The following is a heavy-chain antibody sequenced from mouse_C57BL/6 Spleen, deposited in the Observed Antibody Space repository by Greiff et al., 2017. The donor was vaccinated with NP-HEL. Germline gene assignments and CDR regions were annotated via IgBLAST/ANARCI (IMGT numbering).Heavy chain of an antibody. CDR3: TRGNWADFDC. J-gene: IGHJ2*01. V-gene: IGHV1-15*01. D-gene: IGHD4-1*01. CDR2: IDPETGGT. Sequence: QVQLKESGAELVRPGASVTLSCKASGYTFTDYEMHWVKQTPVHGLEWIGAIDPETGGTAYNQKFKGKAILTADKSSSTAYMELRSLTSEDSAVYYCTRGNWADFDCWGQGTTLTVSS. CDR1: GYTFTDYE.